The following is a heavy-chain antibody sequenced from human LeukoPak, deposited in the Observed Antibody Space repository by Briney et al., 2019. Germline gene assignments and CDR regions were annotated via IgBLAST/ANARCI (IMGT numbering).Heavy chain of an antibody. CDR2: IKSRPAGGTT. CDR3: IADLPGYNSYYFDF. J-gene: IGHJ4*02. CDR1: GFTFSDVW. D-gene: IGHD1-1*01. V-gene: IGHV3-15*01. Sequence: AGSLRLSCAASGFTFSDVWLSWVRQAQGKGREWVVRIKSRPAGGTTDYAAPVKDRFTISRDDSKNTLYLQMNSLKTEDTAMYYCIADLPGYNSYYFDFWGQGTLVTVSS.